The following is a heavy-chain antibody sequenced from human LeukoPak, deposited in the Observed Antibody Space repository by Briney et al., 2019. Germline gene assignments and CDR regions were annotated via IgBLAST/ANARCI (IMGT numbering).Heavy chain of an antibody. D-gene: IGHD3-22*01. J-gene: IGHJ3*02. CDR2: IYYSGST. Sequence: SETLSLTCTVSGGSISSYYWSWIRQPAGKGLEWIGRIYYSGSTYYNPSLKSRVTISVDTSKNQFSLKLLSVTAADTAVYYCARDSSGYYRNDAFDIWGQGTMVTVSS. V-gene: IGHV4-4*07. CDR3: ARDSSGYYRNDAFDI. CDR1: GGSISSYY.